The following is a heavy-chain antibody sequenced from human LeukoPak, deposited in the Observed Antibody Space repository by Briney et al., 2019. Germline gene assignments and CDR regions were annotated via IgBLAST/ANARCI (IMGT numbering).Heavy chain of an antibody. Sequence: ASVTVSCKSSGYTFTSYYIHWVRQAPGQGLEWMGIINPSGGSTNYAQKFQGRVTMTRDMSTSTVYMELSSLRSEDTAVYYCARGDNWDYVLDYWGQGTLVTVSS. CDR2: INPSGGST. CDR1: GYTFTSYY. D-gene: IGHD1-7*01. CDR3: ARGDNWDYVLDY. J-gene: IGHJ4*02. V-gene: IGHV1-46*01.